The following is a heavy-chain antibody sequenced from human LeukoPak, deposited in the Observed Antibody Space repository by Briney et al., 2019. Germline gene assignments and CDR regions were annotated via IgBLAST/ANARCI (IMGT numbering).Heavy chain of an antibody. Sequence: PGGSLRLSCAASGFTFSSYGMSWVRQAPGKGLEWVSAISGSGGSTYYADSVKGRFTISRDNSKNTLYLQMNSLRAEDTAVYYCAKTSITMVRGVISWFDPWGQGTLVTVSS. V-gene: IGHV3-23*01. CDR2: ISGSGGST. D-gene: IGHD3-10*01. CDR3: AKTSITMVRGVISWFDP. J-gene: IGHJ5*02. CDR1: GFTFSSYG.